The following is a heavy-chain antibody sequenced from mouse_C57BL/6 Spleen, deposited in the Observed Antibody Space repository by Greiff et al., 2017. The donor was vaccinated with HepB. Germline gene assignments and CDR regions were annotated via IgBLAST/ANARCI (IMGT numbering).Heavy chain of an antibody. CDR2: INPNNGGT. J-gene: IGHJ4*01. CDR3: EREEVTTENYAMDY. CDR1: GYTFTDYY. Sequence: EVQLQHSGPELVKPGASVKISCKASGYTFTDYYMNWVKQSHGKSLEWIGDINPNNGGTSYNQKFKGKATLTVDKSSSTAYMELRSLPSEDSSVYYCEREEVTTENYAMDYWGQGTSVTVSS. D-gene: IGHD2-2*01. V-gene: IGHV1-26*01.